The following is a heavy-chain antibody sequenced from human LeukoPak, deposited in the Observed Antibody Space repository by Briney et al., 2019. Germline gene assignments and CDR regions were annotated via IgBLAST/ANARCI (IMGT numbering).Heavy chain of an antibody. CDR3: ARLSQNYYDSSGYSAFDI. CDR1: GYSFTSYW. CDR2: IYPGDSES. D-gene: IGHD3-22*01. V-gene: IGHV5-51*01. Sequence: GESLKISCKGSGYSFTSYWIGWVRQMPGKGLEWMGIIYPGDSESRYSPSFQGQVTISADKSISTAYLQWSSLKASDTAMYYCARLSQNYYDSSGYSAFDIWGQGTMVTVSS. J-gene: IGHJ3*02.